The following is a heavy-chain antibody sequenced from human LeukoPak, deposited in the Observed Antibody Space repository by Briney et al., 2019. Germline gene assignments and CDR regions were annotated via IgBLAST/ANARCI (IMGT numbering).Heavy chain of an antibody. D-gene: IGHD3-10*01. CDR1: GFTFSNYA. Sequence: PGGSLRLSCAASGFTFSNYAMNWVRQAPGKGLEWVSAISGTGSATYYADSVKGWFTISKDNSKNTLYLQINSLRVEDTAVYYCAKGGPNYYGSGSEIDQWGQGTLVTVSS. CDR3: AKGGPNYYGSGSEIDQ. J-gene: IGHJ4*02. CDR2: ISGTGSAT. V-gene: IGHV3-23*01.